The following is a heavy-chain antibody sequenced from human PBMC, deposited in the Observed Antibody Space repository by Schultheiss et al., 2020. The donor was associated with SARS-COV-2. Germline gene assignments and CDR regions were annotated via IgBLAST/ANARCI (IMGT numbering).Heavy chain of an antibody. Sequence: SETLSLTCAVYGGSFSGDYWSWIRQPPGKGLEWIGEINHSGSTNYNPSLKSRVTISVDTSKNQFSLKLSSVTAADTAVYYCARDKIGYSYAFDIWGQGTTVTVSS. CDR2: INHSGST. CDR1: GGSFSGDY. J-gene: IGHJ3*02. D-gene: IGHD5-18*01. CDR3: ARDKIGYSYAFDI. V-gene: IGHV4-34*01.